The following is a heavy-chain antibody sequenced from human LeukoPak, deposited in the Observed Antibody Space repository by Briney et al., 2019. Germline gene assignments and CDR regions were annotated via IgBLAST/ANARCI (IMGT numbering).Heavy chain of an antibody. V-gene: IGHV3-30*04. J-gene: IGHJ4*02. CDR2: ISYDGSNK. CDR1: GFTFSSYA. Sequence: GGSLRLSCAASGFTFSSYAMHWVRQAPGKGLEWVAVISYDGSNKYYADSVKGRFTISRDNSKNTLYLQMSSLRAEDTAVYYCASLGYCSGGSCFDFDYWGQGTLVTVSS. CDR3: ASLGYCSGGSCFDFDY. D-gene: IGHD2-15*01.